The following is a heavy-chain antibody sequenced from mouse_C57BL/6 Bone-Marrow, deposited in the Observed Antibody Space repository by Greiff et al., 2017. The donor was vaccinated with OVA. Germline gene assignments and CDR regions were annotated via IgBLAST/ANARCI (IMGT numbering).Heavy chain of an antibody. CDR3: ATRGRAYYYGSTSYYFDY. V-gene: IGHV1-50*01. CDR1: GYTFTSYW. Sequence: QVQLQQPGAELVKPGASVKLSCKASGYTFTSYWMQWVKQRPGQGLEWIGEIDPSDSYTNYNQKFKGKATLTVDTSSSTAYMQLSSLTSEDSAVYYCATRGRAYYYGSTSYYFDYWGQGTTLTVSS. J-gene: IGHJ2*01. D-gene: IGHD1-1*01. CDR2: IDPSDSYT.